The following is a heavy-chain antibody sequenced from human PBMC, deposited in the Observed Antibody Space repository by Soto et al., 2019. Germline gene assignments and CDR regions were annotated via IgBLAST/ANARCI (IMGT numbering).Heavy chain of an antibody. CDR3: ARGGTVTTNYYYYYMDV. CDR2: IYSGGST. V-gene: IGHV3-66*01. Sequence: EVQLVESGGGLVQPGGSLRLSCAASGFTVSSNYMSWVRQAPGKGLEWVSVIYSGGSTYYADSVKGRFTISRDNSKNTLYLQMNSLRAEDTAVYYCARGGTVTTNYYYYYMDVWGKGTTVTVSS. J-gene: IGHJ6*03. D-gene: IGHD4-4*01. CDR1: GFTVSSNY.